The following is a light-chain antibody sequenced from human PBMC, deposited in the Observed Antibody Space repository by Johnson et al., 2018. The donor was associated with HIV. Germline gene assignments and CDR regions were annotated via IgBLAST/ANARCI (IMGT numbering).Light chain of an antibody. J-gene: IGLJ1*01. Sequence: QSVLTQPPSVSAAPGQKVNISCSGSSSNIGNNYVSWYQQLPGTAPNLLIYDNNKRPSGIPDRFSGPKSGTSATLGITGLQTGDEADYYCGTSDSRLRGVFGTGTKVTVL. CDR1: SSNIGNNY. CDR3: GTSDSRLRGV. CDR2: DNN. V-gene: IGLV1-51*01.